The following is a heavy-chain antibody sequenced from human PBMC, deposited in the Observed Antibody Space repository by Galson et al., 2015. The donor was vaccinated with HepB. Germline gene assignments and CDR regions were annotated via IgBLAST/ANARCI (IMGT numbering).Heavy chain of an antibody. CDR1: GFTFSNFN. CDR3: VRSSGYSRTWYAGPADFDY. V-gene: IGHV3-21*01. J-gene: IGHJ4*02. Sequence: SLRLSCAASGFTFSNFNMNWVRQAPGKGLEWVSSTTSTSSYVYYAGSVKGRFAISRDNAKNSLCLRMNSLRAEDTAVYYCVRSSGYSRTWYAGPADFDYWGQGILVTVSS. D-gene: IGHD6-13*01. CDR2: TTSTSSYV.